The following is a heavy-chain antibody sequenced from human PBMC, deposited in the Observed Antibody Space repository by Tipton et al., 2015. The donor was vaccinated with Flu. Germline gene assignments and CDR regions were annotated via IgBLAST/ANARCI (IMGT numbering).Heavy chain of an antibody. D-gene: IGHD3-10*01. CDR1: DYSIGSGYY. J-gene: IGHJ4*02. Sequence: GLVKPSETLSLICAVSDYSIGSGYYWGWVRQPPGKGLEWIGCVYHGGSTYYNPSLKSRVTISLDTSKNQFSLKLTSVTAADTAVYYCATTTYYYGSGTHDYWGQGTLVTVSS. CDR2: VYHGGST. V-gene: IGHV4-38-2*01. CDR3: ATTTYYYGSGTHDY.